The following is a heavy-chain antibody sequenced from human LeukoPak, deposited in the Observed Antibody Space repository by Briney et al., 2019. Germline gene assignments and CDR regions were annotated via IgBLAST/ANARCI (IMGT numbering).Heavy chain of an antibody. J-gene: IGHJ4*02. Sequence: GKSLRLSCAASGFTFSNYAMHWVRQAPGKGLEWVAVISYDGSNKYYADSVKGRFTISRDNSKNTLYLQMNSLRAEDTAVYYCARDKNVDYVLDYWGQGTLVTVSS. D-gene: IGHD4-17*01. CDR3: ARDKNVDYVLDY. CDR1: GFTFSNYA. V-gene: IGHV3-30-3*01. CDR2: ISYDGSNK.